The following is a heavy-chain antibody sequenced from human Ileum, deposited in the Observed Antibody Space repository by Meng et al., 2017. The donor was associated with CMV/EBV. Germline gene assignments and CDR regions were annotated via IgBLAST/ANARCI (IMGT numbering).Heavy chain of an antibody. CDR3: ARDNWGIDS. J-gene: IGHJ4*02. CDR1: GFTFTNYF. CDR2: ITKKPDGCTT. Sequence: EVQLVESGGGLVQPGGSLRLSCAASGFTFTNYFMDWVRQAPGKGLEWVGLITKKPDGCTTKYAASVRDRFIISRDDSTNSLYLQMNSLRAEDTAVYYCARDNWGIDSWGQGTLVTVSS. D-gene: IGHD6-13*01. V-gene: IGHV3-72*01.